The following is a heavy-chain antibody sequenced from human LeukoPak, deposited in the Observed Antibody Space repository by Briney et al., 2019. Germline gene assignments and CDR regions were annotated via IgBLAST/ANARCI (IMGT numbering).Heavy chain of an antibody. Sequence: GRSLRLSCAASGFTFSSYAMHWVRQAPGKGLEWVAVISYDGSNKYYADSVKGRFTISRDNSKNTLYLQMNSLRAEDTAVYYCARVGEAAMVIPRYYYYYYMDVWGKGTTVTVSS. J-gene: IGHJ6*03. D-gene: IGHD5-18*01. CDR2: ISYDGSNK. V-gene: IGHV3-30*04. CDR3: ARVGEAAMVIPRYYYYYYMDV. CDR1: GFTFSSYA.